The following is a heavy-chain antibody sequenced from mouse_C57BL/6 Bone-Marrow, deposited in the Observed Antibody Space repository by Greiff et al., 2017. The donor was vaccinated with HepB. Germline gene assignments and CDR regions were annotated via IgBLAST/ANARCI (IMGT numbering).Heavy chain of an antibody. CDR3: ARIYGSSYYFDY. J-gene: IGHJ2*01. CDR2: INPNYGTT. D-gene: IGHD1-1*01. Sequence: EVQVVESGPELVKPGASVKISCKASGYSFTDYNMNWVKQSNGKSLEWIGVINPNYGTTSYNQKFKGKATLTVDQSSSTAYMQLNSLTSEDSAVYYCARIYGSSYYFDYWGQGTTLTVSS. CDR1: GYSFTDYN. V-gene: IGHV1-39*01.